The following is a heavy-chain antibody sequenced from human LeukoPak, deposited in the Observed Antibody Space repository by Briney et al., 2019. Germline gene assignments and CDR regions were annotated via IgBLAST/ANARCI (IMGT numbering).Heavy chain of an antibody. CDR3: ARVDGSSSCPDY. CDR1: GFTFSSYA. V-gene: IGHV3-23*01. J-gene: IGHJ4*02. D-gene: IGHD6-13*01. Sequence: GGSLRLSCAVSGFTFSSYAMSWLRQAPGKGLEWVSAISGSGGSTYYADSVKGRFTISRDNSKNTLYLQMNSLRAEDTAAYYCARVDGSSSCPDYWGQGTLVTVSS. CDR2: ISGSGGST.